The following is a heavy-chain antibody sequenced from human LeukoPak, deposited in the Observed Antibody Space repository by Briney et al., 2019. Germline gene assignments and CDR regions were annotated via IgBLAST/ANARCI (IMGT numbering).Heavy chain of an antibody. CDR2: ITGSGGST. Sequence: GGSLRLSCAASGFTFSSYAMTWVRQAPGKGLQWVSSITGSGGSTYYADSVKGRFTISRDNSKNTLYLQMNSLRAEDTAVYYCAKPVTPSVVVIAYDFDYWGQGTLVTVSS. J-gene: IGHJ4*02. V-gene: IGHV3-23*01. CDR1: GFTFSSYA. CDR3: AKPVTPSVVVIAYDFDY. D-gene: IGHD2-21*01.